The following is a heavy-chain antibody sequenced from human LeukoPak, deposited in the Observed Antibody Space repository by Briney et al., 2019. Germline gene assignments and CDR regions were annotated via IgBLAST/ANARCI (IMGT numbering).Heavy chain of an antibody. CDR1: GFTFSSYW. Sequence: GGSLRLSCAASGFTFSSYWMHWVRQAPGKGLGWVSRINSDGSSRSYADSVKGRFTISRDNAKNTVYLQMNSLRAEDTAVYYCARDDRGPRHSWRQGTLVTVSS. D-gene: IGHD3-16*01. J-gene: IGHJ5*02. CDR2: INSDGSSR. CDR3: ARDDRGPRHS. V-gene: IGHV3-74*01.